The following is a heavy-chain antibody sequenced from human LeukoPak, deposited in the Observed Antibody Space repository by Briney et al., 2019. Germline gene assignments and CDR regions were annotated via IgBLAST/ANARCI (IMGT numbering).Heavy chain of an antibody. CDR3: ARDSTWIQDF. CDR2: IYSGGNT. J-gene: IGHJ4*02. V-gene: IGHV3-66*01. D-gene: IGHD5-18*01. Sequence: GGSLRLSCAASGFTVSSNYMSWVRQAPGKGLEWVSVIYSGGNTYYADSVKGRFTISRDNSKNTVYLQMNSLRGEDTAVYYCARDSTWIQDFWGQGTLVTVSS. CDR1: GFTVSSNY.